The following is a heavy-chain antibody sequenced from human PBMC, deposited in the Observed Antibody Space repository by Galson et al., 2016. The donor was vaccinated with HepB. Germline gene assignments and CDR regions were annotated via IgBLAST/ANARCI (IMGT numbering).Heavy chain of an antibody. CDR1: GFTFSNYV. J-gene: IGHJ3*02. D-gene: IGHD5-12*01. Sequence: SLRLSCAASGFTFSNYVMQWVRQAPGKGLEYVATISGDGGEIYYANSVKGRFTISRDNSKNTLYLQMGSLRAEDMALHYCASEWQRFCAFDIWSQGTMVTVSS. V-gene: IGHV3-64*01. CDR2: ISGDGGEI. CDR3: ASEWQRFCAFDI.